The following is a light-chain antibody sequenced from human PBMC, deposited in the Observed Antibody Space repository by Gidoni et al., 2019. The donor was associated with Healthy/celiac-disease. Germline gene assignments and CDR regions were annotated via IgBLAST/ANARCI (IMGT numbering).Light chain of an antibody. V-gene: IGLV3-19*01. CDR2: GKN. CDR1: SLRSYY. Sequence: SSELTQDTAVSVALGQTVRITCQGDSLRSYYASWYQHKQGQAPVLVIYGKNNRPSGIPDRFSGSSSGNTASLTITGAQAEDEADYYCNSRDSSGNPVVFGGGTKLTVL. J-gene: IGLJ2*01. CDR3: NSRDSSGNPVV.